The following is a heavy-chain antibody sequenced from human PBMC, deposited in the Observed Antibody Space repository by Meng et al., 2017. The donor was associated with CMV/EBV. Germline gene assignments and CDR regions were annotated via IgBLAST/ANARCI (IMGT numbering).Heavy chain of an antibody. CDR3: ARPTAGYSYGLVIRNNWFDP. CDR1: GFTFSSYG. Sequence: SLRLSCAASGFTFSSYGMRWVRQAPGKGLEWVAFIRYDGSNKYYADSVKGRFTISRDNSKNTLYLQMNSLRAEDTAVYYCARPTAGYSYGLVIRNNWFDPWGQGTLVTVSS. V-gene: IGHV3-30*02. J-gene: IGHJ5*02. CDR2: IRYDGSNK. D-gene: IGHD5-18*01.